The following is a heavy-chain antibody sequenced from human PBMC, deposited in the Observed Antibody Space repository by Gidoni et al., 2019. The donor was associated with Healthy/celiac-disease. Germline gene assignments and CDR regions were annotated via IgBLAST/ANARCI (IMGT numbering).Heavy chain of an antibody. J-gene: IGHJ4*02. CDR3: AKYTIFGGWYYFDY. Sequence: EVLLLESGGGLVQPGGSLRLSCAPSGFTFSSYAMGWVRQAPGKGLEWFSAISGSGGSTYYADSVKGRLTISRDNSKNTLYLQMNSLRAEDTAVYYCAKYTIFGGWYYFDYWGQGTLVTVSS. D-gene: IGHD3-3*01. CDR1: GFTFSSYA. CDR2: ISGSGGST. V-gene: IGHV3-23*01.